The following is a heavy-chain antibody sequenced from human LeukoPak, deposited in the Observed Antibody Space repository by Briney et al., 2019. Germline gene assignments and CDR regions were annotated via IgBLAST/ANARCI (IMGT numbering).Heavy chain of an antibody. J-gene: IGHJ3*02. CDR1: GYTFTGYY. CDR3: ASPNYYGSGISDAFDI. D-gene: IGHD3-10*01. Sequence: GASVKVSCKASGYTFTGYYMHWVRQAPGQGLEWMGWINPNSGGTNYAQKFQGRVTMTRDTSISTAYMELSRLRSDDTALYYCASPNYYGSGISDAFDIWGQGTMVTVSS. V-gene: IGHV1-2*02. CDR2: INPNSGGT.